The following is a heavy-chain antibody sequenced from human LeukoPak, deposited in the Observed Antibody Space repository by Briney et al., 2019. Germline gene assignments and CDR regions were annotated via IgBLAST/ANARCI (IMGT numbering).Heavy chain of an antibody. CDR3: ARVNGYCSGSICYFDY. CDR2: INPNSGGT. D-gene: IGHD2-15*01. V-gene: IGHV1-2*02. CDR1: GYTFTGYY. J-gene: IGHJ4*02. Sequence: ASVKVSCKASGYTFTGYYMHWVRQAPGQGLEWMGWINPNSGGTNYAQKFQGRVTMTRDTSISTAYMELSRLRSDDTAVYYCARVNGYCSGSICYFDYRGQGTLVTVSS.